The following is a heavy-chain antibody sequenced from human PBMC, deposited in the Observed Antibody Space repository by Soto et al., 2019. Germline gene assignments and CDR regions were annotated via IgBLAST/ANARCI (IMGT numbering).Heavy chain of an antibody. V-gene: IGHV1-18*01. CDR2: INGYNGNT. CDR1: GYTFTNYG. Sequence: QVQLVQSGAEVKKPGASVKVSCKTSGYTFTNYGISWVRQAPGQGLEWMGWINGYNGNTNYAQRLQGRVTMTTDTSTSTAYMELRSLRSDDTAVYYCASDPHPPHFDSWGQGTLVTVSS. J-gene: IGHJ4*01. CDR3: ASDPHPPHFDS.